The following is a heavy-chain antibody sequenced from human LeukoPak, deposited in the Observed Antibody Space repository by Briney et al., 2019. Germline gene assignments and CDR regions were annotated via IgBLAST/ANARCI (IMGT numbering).Heavy chain of an antibody. Sequence: SETLSLTCAVYGGSFSGYYWSWIRQPPGKGLEWIGEINHSGSTNYNPSLKSRVTISVDTSKNQFSLKLSSVTAADTAVYYCARPIYSSGWYYFDYWGQGTLVTVSS. J-gene: IGHJ4*02. V-gene: IGHV4-34*01. D-gene: IGHD6-19*01. CDR2: INHSGST. CDR1: GGSFSGYY. CDR3: ARPIYSSGWYYFDY.